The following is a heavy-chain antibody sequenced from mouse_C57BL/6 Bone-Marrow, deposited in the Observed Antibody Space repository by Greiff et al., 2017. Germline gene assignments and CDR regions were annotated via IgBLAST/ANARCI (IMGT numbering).Heavy chain of an antibody. J-gene: IGHJ4*01. D-gene: IGHD1-1*02. CDR3: ARSRWLGMDY. V-gene: IGHV1-18*01. CDR1: GYTFTDYN. CDR2: INPNNGGT. Sequence: VQLQQSGAELVKPGASVKISCKASGYTFTDYNMDWVKQSHGKSLEWIGDINPNNGGTIYNQKFKGKDTLTVDKSSSTAYMERRSLTSEDTAVYYCARSRWLGMDYWGQGTSVTVSS.